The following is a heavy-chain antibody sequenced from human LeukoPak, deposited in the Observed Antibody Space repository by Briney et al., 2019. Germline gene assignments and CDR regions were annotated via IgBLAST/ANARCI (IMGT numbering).Heavy chain of an antibody. CDR1: GFTFSTYA. Sequence: GGSLRLSCAASGFTFSTYAIHWVRQAPGTGLEGGAVISYDGSNKYYADSVKGRFTISRDNAKNSLYLQMNSLRAEDTAVYYCAELGITMIGGVWGKGTTVTISS. CDR3: AELGITMIGGV. CDR2: ISYDGSNK. D-gene: IGHD3-10*02. J-gene: IGHJ6*04. V-gene: IGHV3-30*04.